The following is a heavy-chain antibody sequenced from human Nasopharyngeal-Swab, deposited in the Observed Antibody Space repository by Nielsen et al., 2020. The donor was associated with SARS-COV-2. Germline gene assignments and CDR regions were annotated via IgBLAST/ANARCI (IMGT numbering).Heavy chain of an antibody. J-gene: IGHJ4*02. CDR1: GFTFDDYT. D-gene: IGHD3-3*01. Sequence: GESLKISCAASGFTFDDYTMHWVRQAPGKGLEWVSLISWDGGSTYYADSVKGRFTISRDNSKNTLYLQMNSLRAEDTAVYYCAKILAVGWFLGGYFDYWGQGTLVTVSS. CDR2: ISWDGGST. CDR3: AKILAVGWFLGGYFDY. V-gene: IGHV3-43*01.